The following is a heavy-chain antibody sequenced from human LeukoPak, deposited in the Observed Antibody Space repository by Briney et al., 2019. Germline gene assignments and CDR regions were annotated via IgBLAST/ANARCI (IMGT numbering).Heavy chain of an antibody. CDR1: GFTFSTPW. Sequence: GGSLSLSCAASGFTFSTPWLHWFRQAPGKGPVWVSRINSDGSSTNYADSVKGRFTISRDNAKNTLYLQMNSLRAEDTAVYYCARGQVLAFYNWFDPWGQGTLVTVSS. V-gene: IGHV3-74*01. D-gene: IGHD4/OR15-4a*01. CDR3: ARGQVLAFYNWFDP. CDR2: INSDGSST. J-gene: IGHJ5*02.